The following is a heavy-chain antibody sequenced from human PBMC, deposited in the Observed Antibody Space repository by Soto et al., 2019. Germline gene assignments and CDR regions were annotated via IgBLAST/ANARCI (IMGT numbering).Heavy chain of an antibody. Sequence: GGSLRLSCAASGFTFSSYSMNWVRQAPGKGLEWVSYISSSSSTIYYADSVKGRFTISRDNAKNSLYLQMNSLRAEDTAVYYCARVSGSGGKHVDYWGQGTLVTVSS. D-gene: IGHD2-15*01. V-gene: IGHV3-48*01. CDR3: ARVSGSGGKHVDY. CDR1: GFTFSSYS. CDR2: ISSSSSTI. J-gene: IGHJ4*02.